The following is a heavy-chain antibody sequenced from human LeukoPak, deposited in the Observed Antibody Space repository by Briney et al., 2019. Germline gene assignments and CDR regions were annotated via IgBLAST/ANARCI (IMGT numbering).Heavy chain of an antibody. CDR2: IYSGGST. Sequence: QPGGSLRLSCAASGFTVSSSYMTWVRQAPGKGLEWVSAIYSGGSTYYADSVKGRFTISRDNSKNTLYLQMNSLRAEDTAVYYCARDKVTAVDYYFDYWGQGTLVTVSS. CDR1: GFTVSSSY. CDR3: ARDKVTAVDYYFDY. V-gene: IGHV3-66*01. D-gene: IGHD2-21*02. J-gene: IGHJ4*02.